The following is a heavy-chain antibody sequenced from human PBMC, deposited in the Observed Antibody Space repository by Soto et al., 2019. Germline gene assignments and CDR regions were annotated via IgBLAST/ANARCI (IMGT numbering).Heavy chain of an antibody. CDR3: ARGSSSWSP. CDR2: IYYSGST. D-gene: IGHD6-13*01. CDR1: DGSISSYY. Sequence: QVQLQESGPALVKPSETLSLTCTVSDGSISSYYWSWIRQPPGKGLEWIGYIYYSGSTNYNPALKSRVTISVDTSKNQFSLKLSSVTAADMAVYYCARGSSSWSPWGQGTLVTVSS. V-gene: IGHV4-59*01. J-gene: IGHJ5*02.